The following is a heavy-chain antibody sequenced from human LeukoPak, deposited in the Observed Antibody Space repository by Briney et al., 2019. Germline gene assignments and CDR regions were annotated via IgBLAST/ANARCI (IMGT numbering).Heavy chain of an antibody. Sequence: ASVKVSCKASVYTFTSYDINWVRQAPGQGLEWMGWMNPNSGNTGYAQKFQGRVTMTRNTSISTAYMELSSLRSEDTAVYYCARGRHNRAAGFDYWGQGTLVTVSS. V-gene: IGHV1-8*01. CDR2: MNPNSGNT. D-gene: IGHD6-13*01. J-gene: IGHJ4*02. CDR1: VYTFTSYD. CDR3: ARGRHNRAAGFDY.